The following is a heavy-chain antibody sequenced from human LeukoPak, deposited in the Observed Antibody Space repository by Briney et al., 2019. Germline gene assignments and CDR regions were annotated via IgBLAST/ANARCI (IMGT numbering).Heavy chain of an antibody. CDR1: GGSISSSSYY. Sequence: SETLSLTCTVSGGSISSSSYYWGWIRQPPGKGLEWIGSIYYSGSTYYNPSLKSRVTISVDTSKNQFSLKLRSVTAADTAVYYCARVTGYMIEDYFDYWGQGILVTVSS. CDR3: ARVTGYMIEDYFDY. J-gene: IGHJ4*02. V-gene: IGHV4-39*07. D-gene: IGHD3-9*01. CDR2: IYYSGST.